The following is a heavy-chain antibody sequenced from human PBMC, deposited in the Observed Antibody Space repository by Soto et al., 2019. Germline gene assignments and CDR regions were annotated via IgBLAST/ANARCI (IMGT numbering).Heavy chain of an antibody. V-gene: IGHV4-31*03. J-gene: IGHJ4*02. Sequence: SETLSLTCTVSGASISSGVYYWTWIRQHPGKGLEWIGYIYIQNSGSTYYNPSLKSGVTISVDTSKNQFSLKLSSVTAADTAVYYCARGYGRNFDYWGQGTLVTVSS. CDR3: ARGYGRNFDY. D-gene: IGHD5-18*01. CDR1: GASISSGVYY. CDR2: IYIQNSGST.